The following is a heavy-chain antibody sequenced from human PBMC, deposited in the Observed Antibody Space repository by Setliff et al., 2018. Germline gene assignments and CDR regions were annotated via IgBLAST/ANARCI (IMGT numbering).Heavy chain of an antibody. Sequence: SETLSLTCTVSGGSISSSYWSWIRQPPGKGLEWIGYFYHSGSMNYNPSLKGRVTMSVDTSNNQLSLKLTSVSAADTAVYYCARAYYYGSGNSHKYYMDGGGKGTAVTVSS. D-gene: IGHD3-10*01. J-gene: IGHJ6*03. CDR3: ARAYYYGSGNSHKYYMDG. V-gene: IGHV4-4*09. CDR2: FYHSGSM. CDR1: GGSISSSY.